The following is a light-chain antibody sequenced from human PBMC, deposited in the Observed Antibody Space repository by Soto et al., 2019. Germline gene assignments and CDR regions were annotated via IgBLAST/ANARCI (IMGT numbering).Light chain of an antibody. CDR2: DAS. Sequence: MTQSPATLSVSPGARAPLSCRASQSVSSRLAWYQQKRGQAPKLLIYDASSRATGIPARFSGSGSGTEFNLTISSLQSEDFATYYCQQYNNYSPQTFGEGTKVDIK. CDR3: QQYNNYSPQT. V-gene: IGKV3-15*01. CDR1: QSVSSR. J-gene: IGKJ4*01.